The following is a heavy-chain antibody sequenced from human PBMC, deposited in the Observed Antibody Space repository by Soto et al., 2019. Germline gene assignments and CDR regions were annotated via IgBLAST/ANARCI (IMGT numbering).Heavy chain of an antibody. CDR2: INAGNGNT. V-gene: IGHV1-3*01. J-gene: IGHJ3*02. Sequence: ASVKVSCKASGYTFTGYYMHWVRQAPGQRLEWMGWINAGNGNTKYSQKFQVRVTITRDTSASTAYMELSSLSFEDTAVYYCAREAYGKLSAFDIWGQGTMVTVSS. CDR3: AREAYGKLSAFDI. CDR1: GYTFTGYY. D-gene: IGHD4-17*01.